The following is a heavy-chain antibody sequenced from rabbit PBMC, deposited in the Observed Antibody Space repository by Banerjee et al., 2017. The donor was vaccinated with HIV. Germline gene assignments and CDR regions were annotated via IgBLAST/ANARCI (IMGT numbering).Heavy chain of an antibody. CDR1: GFSFSSYYY. Sequence: QEQLVESGGGLVQPEGSLTLTCTASGFSFSSYYYMCWVRQAPGKGLEWIGCIYTGSGSTDYASWAKGRFTISKTSSTVTLQLNSLTAADTATHFCARDIADYGVRGYDLWGPGTLVTVS. CDR3: ARDIADYGVRGYDL. D-gene: IGHD2-1*01. CDR2: IYTGSGST. J-gene: IGHJ4*01. V-gene: IGHV1S45*01.